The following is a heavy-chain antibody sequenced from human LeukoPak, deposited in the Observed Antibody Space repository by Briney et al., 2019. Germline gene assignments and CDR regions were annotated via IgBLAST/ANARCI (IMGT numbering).Heavy chain of an antibody. CDR1: GFTFSSYA. D-gene: IGHD1-26*01. Sequence: QPGGSLRLSCAASGFTFSSYAMSWVRQAPGMGLEWVSTIYSDGNTYYPDSVKGRFTTSRDGSKNTLYLQLNSLRTEDTAIYYCVREREGSNSEHWGQGTLVTVSS. J-gene: IGHJ1*01. V-gene: IGHV3-53*01. CDR2: IYSDGNT. CDR3: VREREGSNSEH.